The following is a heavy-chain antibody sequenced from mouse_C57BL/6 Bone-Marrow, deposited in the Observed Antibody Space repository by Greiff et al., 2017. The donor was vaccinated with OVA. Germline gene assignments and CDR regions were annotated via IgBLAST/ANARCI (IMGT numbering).Heavy chain of an antibody. CDR1: GFSLTSYG. CDR2: IWGVGST. CDR3: ASVELGFAY. V-gene: IGHV2-6*01. Sequence: VQVVEPGPGLVAPSQSLSITCTVSGFSLTSYGVDWVRQSPGKGLEWLGVIWGVGSTNYNSALKSRLSISKDNSKSQVFLKMNSLQTDDTAMYYCASVELGFAYWGQGTLVTVSA. J-gene: IGHJ3*01. D-gene: IGHD4-1*01.